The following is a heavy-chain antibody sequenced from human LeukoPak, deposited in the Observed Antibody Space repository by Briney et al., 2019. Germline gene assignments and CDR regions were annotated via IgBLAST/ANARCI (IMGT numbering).Heavy chain of an antibody. D-gene: IGHD4/OR15-4a*01. CDR3: ARDLGALYYYGMDV. V-gene: IGHV3-7*03. CDR1: GFTFSSYW. CDR2: INQDGSEK. Sequence: GGSLRLSCAASGFTFSSYWMTWVRQAPGKGLEWVANINQDGSEKYYVDSVKGRFTISRDNAKNSLYLQMNSLRAEDTAVYYCARDLGALYYYGMDVWGQGTTVTVSS. J-gene: IGHJ6*02.